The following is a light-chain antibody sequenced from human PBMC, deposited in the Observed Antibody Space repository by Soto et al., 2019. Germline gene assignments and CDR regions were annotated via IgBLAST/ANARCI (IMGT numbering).Light chain of an antibody. CDR3: QQYNNWPPWT. CDR1: QSVSSN. J-gene: IGKJ1*01. V-gene: IGKV3-15*01. Sequence: EIVMTQSPATLSVSPGERATLSCRASQSVSSNLAWYQQKPGQAPRLLIYGASTRATGIPARFSGSGSGTEFNLTISSLQSEDFAVYYCQQYNNWPPWTFGQVTKVEIK. CDR2: GAS.